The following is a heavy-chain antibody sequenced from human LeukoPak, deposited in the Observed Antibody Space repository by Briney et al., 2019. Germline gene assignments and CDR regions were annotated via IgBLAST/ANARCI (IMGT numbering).Heavy chain of an antibody. J-gene: IGHJ5*02. D-gene: IGHD2-2*01. CDR3: ARTDIVAVPARNWFDP. V-gene: IGHV1-69*05. Sequence: GASVKVSCKASGGTFSSYAISWVRQAPGQGLEWMGGIIPIFGTANYAQKFQGRVTITTDESTSTAYMELSSLRSEDTAVYYCARTDIVAVPARNWFDPWGQGTLVTVSS. CDR1: GGTFSSYA. CDR2: IIPIFGTA.